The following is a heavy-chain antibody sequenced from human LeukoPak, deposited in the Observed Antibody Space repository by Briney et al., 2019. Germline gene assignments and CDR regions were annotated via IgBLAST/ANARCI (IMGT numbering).Heavy chain of an antibody. Sequence: GGSLRLSCAASGFNYSSYTTNWVRQAPGMGLEWLSYISASRGITYYADSVKGRFTISRDNAKNSLYLQMNSLRAEDTAVYYCVRGSLASGVVVYYYYYLDVWGKGTTVTVSS. CDR3: VRGSLASGVVVYYYYYLDV. J-gene: IGHJ6*03. V-gene: IGHV3-48*01. D-gene: IGHD3-3*01. CDR1: GFNYSSYT. CDR2: ISASRGIT.